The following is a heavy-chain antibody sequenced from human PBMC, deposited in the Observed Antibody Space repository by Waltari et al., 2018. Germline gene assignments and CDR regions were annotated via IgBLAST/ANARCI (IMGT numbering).Heavy chain of an antibody. D-gene: IGHD3-22*01. CDR2: ISYNGRNI. CDR1: EFTFSSDA. V-gene: IGHV3-30*04. Sequence: QVQLVESGGGVVQPGRSLRLSSEASEFTFSSDAMHWVRQAPGKGLEWVAVISYNGRNIYYVDSVKGRFTISRDNSKKTLYMQMNSLRAEDTAVYYCARDYCDRTNCHGMDVWGQGTTVTVSS. CDR3: ARDYCDRTNCHGMDV. J-gene: IGHJ6*02.